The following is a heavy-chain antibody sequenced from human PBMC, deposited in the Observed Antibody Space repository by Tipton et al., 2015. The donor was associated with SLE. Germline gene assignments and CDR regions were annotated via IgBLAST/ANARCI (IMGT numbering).Heavy chain of an antibody. CDR2: IRTKAYGGTT. CDR3: ARDRVWSGYYPLFDY. CDR1: GFTFSSHA. Sequence: SLRLSCAASGFTFSSHAMSWVRQAPGKGLEWIGLIRTKAYGGTTEYAAPVRGRFTISRDDSKSFAYLQMNSLKTEDTAVYYCARDRVWSGYYPLFDYWGQGTLVTVSS. J-gene: IGHJ4*02. V-gene: IGHV3-49*04. D-gene: IGHD3-3*01.